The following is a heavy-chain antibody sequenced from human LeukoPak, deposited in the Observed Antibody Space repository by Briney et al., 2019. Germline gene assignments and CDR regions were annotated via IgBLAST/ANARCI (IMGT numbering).Heavy chain of an antibody. V-gene: IGHV4-34*01. CDR3: ARGLVSWNDIYFDY. Sequence: PSETLSLTCAVYGGSFSGYYWSWIRQPPGKGLEWIGEINHSGSTNYNPSLKSRATISVDTSKNQFSLKLSSVTAADTAVYYCARGLVSWNDIYFDYWGQGTLVTVSS. CDR1: GGSFSGYY. CDR2: INHSGST. J-gene: IGHJ4*02. D-gene: IGHD1-1*01.